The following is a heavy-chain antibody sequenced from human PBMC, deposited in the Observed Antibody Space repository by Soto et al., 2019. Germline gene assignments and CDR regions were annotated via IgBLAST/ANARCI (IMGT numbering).Heavy chain of an antibody. V-gene: IGHV3-23*01. CDR1: GFTFSSYA. J-gene: IGHJ6*03. CDR2: ISGSGGST. D-gene: IGHD3-3*01. CDR3: AKEKYDVWSAYSLPRVALYYYYYMDV. Sequence: GGSLRLSCAASGFTFSSYAMSWVRQAPGKGLEWVSAISGSGGSTYYADSVKGRFTISRDNSKNTLYLQMNSLRAEDTAVYYCAKEKYDVWSAYSLPRVALYYYYYMDVWGKGTTVTVSS.